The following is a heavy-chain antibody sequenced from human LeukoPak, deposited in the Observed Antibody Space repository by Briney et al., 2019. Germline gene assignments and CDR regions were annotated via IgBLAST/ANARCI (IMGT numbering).Heavy chain of an antibody. CDR1: GFTFTNYN. V-gene: IGHV1-18*01. CDR3: ARDDRYSGYDYDY. Sequence: GASVKVSCKASGFTFTNYNICWVRQAPGQGLEWMGWVSAYNGHTNYAQNLEGRVTMTTDTSTSTAYMELRSLRSDDTAVYYCARDDRYSGYDYDYWGQGTLVTVSS. CDR2: VSAYNGHT. J-gene: IGHJ4*02. D-gene: IGHD5-12*01.